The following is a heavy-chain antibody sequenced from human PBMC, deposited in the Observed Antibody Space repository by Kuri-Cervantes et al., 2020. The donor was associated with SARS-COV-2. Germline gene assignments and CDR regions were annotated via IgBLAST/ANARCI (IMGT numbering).Heavy chain of an antibody. V-gene: IGHV3-23*01. CDR2: ISGSGRST. CDR1: GFIFSNYA. Sequence: ETLSLTCAASGFIFSNYAMSWVRQAPGKGLEWVSAISGSGRSTYYADSVMGRFTISRDNSKNTLSLQMNSLRAEDTAVYYCAKDTGVAAAHDAFDIWGQGTMVTVSS. J-gene: IGHJ3*02. D-gene: IGHD6-13*01. CDR3: AKDTGVAAAHDAFDI.